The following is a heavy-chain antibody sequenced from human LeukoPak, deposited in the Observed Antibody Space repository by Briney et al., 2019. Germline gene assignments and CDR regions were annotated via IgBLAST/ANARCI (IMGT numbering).Heavy chain of an antibody. CDR2: IYNSGHT. D-gene: IGHD6-19*01. Sequence: PSQTLSLTCAFSPYSLSIGHSWGWIRPPPGKGVEWRGSIYNSGHTFYNPSLNKRLTIPGHTSKHQSSLRLKSVSAADTPVYYCARGRDEAVAVNPLDFWGQGNLVTVSS. CDR3: ARGRDEAVAVNPLDF. J-gene: IGHJ4*02. CDR1: PYSLSIGHS. V-gene: IGHV4-38-2*01.